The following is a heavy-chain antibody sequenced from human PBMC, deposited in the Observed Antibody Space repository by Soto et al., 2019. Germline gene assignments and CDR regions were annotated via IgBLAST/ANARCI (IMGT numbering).Heavy chain of an antibody. CDR1: GGTFSSYA. J-gene: IGHJ5*02. D-gene: IGHD3-3*01. CDR3: AREAPGRPYYDFWSGYYYNWFDP. CDR2: IIPIFGTA. Sequence: QVQLVQSGAEVKKPGSSVKVSCKASGGTFSSYAISWVRQAPGQGPEWMGGIIPIFGTANYAQKFQGRVTITADESTSTAYLELSSLRSEDTAVYYCAREAPGRPYYDFWSGYYYNWFDPWGQGTLVTVSS. V-gene: IGHV1-69*01.